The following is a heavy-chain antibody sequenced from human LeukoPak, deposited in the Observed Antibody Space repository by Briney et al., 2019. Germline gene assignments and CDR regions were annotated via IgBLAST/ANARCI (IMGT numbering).Heavy chain of an antibody. V-gene: IGHV7-4-1*02. CDR2: INTNTGNP. CDR3: ARVVLAPYYYYGMDV. Sequence: ASVKVSCKASGYTFTSFAMNCVRQAPGQWLELMGWINTNTGNPTYAQGFTGRFVFSLDTSVSTAYLQISSLKAEDTAVYYCARVVLAPYYYYGMDVWGQGTTVTVSS. CDR1: GYTFTSFA. J-gene: IGHJ6*02. D-gene: IGHD2-8*01.